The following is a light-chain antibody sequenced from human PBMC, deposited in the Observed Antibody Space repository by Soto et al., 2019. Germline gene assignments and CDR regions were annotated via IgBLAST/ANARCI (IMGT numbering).Light chain of an antibody. V-gene: IGKV3-15*01. CDR3: QQYNNWPFT. CDR1: QSVSSN. CDR2: GAS. J-gene: IGKJ3*01. Sequence: EIEMTHFPATLSVSPGERATLSCRASQSVSSNLAWYQQKPGQAPRLLIYGASTRATGIPARFSGSGSGTAFSLTISSLQSEDFAVYYCQQYNNWPFTFGPGTKVD.